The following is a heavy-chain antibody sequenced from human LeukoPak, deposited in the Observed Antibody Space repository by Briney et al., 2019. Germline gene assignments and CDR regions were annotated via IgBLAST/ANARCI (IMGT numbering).Heavy chain of an antibody. CDR3: AKDRGGTTN. V-gene: IGHV3-30*02. CDR2: IRFDGSNK. D-gene: IGHD1-7*01. CDR1: GFTFRTYD. Sequence: GGSLRLSCAASGFTFRTYDMYWVRQAPGKGLEWVAFIRFDGSNKYYADSVKGRFTISRDNSRNTLFLQMNSLRAEDTAVYYCAKDRGGTTNWGQGTLVTVSS. J-gene: IGHJ4*02.